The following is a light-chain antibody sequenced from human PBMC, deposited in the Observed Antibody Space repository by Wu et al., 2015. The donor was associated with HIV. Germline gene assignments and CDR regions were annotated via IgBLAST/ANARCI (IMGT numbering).Light chain of an antibody. V-gene: IGKV3-20*01. Sequence: EIVLTQSPGTLSLSPGERATLSCRASQSVNSNYLAWYQQRPGQAPRLLIYGASGRATGIPARFSGSGSGTDFTLAISRLEPEDFAVYYCQQYGSSPGTFGGGTKLEIK. CDR2: GAS. CDR1: QSVNSNY. CDR3: QQYGSSPGT. J-gene: IGKJ4*01.